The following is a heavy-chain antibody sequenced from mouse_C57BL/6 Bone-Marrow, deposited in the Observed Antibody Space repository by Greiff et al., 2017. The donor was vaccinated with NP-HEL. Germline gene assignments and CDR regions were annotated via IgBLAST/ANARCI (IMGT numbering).Heavy chain of an antibody. CDR2: ISNGGGST. J-gene: IGHJ1*03. CDR1: GFTFSDYY. Sequence: DVKLVESGGGLVQPGGSLKLSCAASGFTFSDYYMYWVRQTPEKRLEWVAYISNGGGSTYYPDTVKGRFTISRDNAKNTLYLKMSRLKSEDTAMYYCASHYYCSSLYWYFDVWGTGTTVTVSS. V-gene: IGHV5-12*01. CDR3: ASHYYCSSLYWYFDV. D-gene: IGHD1-1*01.